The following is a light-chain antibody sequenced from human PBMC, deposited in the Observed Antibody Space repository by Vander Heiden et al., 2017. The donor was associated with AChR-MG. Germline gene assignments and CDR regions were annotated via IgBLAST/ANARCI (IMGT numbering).Light chain of an antibody. CDR2: EDN. Sequence: FMLTQPHSVSESPGQTVTIYWTRSSGRVASNYVKWYHQRPGRATTTVIYEDNQRPTGVPDRFSGSIDSSSNSAARTISGLKTEDEADYYCQSDESSTFYVFGTGTKVTVL. CDR1: SGRVASNY. CDR3: QSDESSTFYV. J-gene: IGLJ1*01. V-gene: IGLV6-57*03.